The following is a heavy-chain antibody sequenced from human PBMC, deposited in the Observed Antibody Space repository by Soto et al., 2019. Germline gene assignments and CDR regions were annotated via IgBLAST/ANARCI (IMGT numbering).Heavy chain of an antibody. Sequence: EVQLLESGGGLVQPGGSLRLSCAASGFTFSSYAMSWVRQAPGKGLEWVSAISGSGGSTYYADSVKGRFTISRDNSKNTLYLQRNSLRAEDTAVYYCAKDRLPIVLSDYWGQGTLVTVSS. CDR1: GFTFSSYA. CDR2: ISGSGGST. D-gene: IGHD2-8*01. V-gene: IGHV3-23*01. J-gene: IGHJ4*02. CDR3: AKDRLPIVLSDY.